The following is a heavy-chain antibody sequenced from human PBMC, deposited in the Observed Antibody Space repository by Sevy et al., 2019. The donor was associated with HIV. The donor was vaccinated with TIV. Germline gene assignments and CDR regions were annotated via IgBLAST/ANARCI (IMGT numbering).Heavy chain of an antibody. J-gene: IGHJ6*02. CDR3: AADGGYYDSSGPCYYYGMDV. Sequence: ASVKVSCKASGFTFTSSAVQWVRQARGQRLEWIGWIVVGSGNTNYAQKFQERVTITRDMSTSTAYMELSSLRSEDTAVYYCAADGGYYDSSGPCYYYGMDVWGQGTTVTVSS. V-gene: IGHV1-58*01. CDR2: IVVGSGNT. CDR1: GFTFTSSA. D-gene: IGHD3-22*01.